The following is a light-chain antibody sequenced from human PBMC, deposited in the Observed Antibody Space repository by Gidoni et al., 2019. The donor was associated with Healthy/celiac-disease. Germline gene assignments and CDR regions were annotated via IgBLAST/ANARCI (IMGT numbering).Light chain of an antibody. V-gene: IGLV3-1*01. CDR2: QDS. CDR1: KLGDKY. Sequence: SYELTQPPSVSVSPGQTASITCSGDKLGDKYAWWYQQKPGQSPWLVIYQDSKRPSGIPERFSGSNSGNTATLTISGTQARDEADYYCQAWDSSTVVFGGGTKLTVL. J-gene: IGLJ2*01. CDR3: QAWDSSTVV.